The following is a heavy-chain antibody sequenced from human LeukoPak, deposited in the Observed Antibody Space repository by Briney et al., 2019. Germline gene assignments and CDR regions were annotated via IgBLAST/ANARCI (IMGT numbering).Heavy chain of an antibody. CDR1: GFSFSNYG. Sequence: GGSLRLSCVASGFSFSNYGIHWVRQAPGKGLEWVAVIGNDGRAKYYADSVRGRFTISRDNSENTLYLQMDSLRSEDTAVYYCAKGGDGYNYGSYFDYWGQGTLVTVSS. J-gene: IGHJ4*02. CDR3: AKGGDGYNYGSYFDY. D-gene: IGHD5-24*01. V-gene: IGHV3-30*18. CDR2: IGNDGRAK.